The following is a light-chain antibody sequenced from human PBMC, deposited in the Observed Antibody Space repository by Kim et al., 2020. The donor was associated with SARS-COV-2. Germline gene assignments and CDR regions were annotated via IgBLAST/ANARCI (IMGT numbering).Light chain of an antibody. CDR3: SSYTSSSTV. Sequence: VSGSPVQSITLSSTGPNNDYVSLYQQHPGKAPKLMIYDVSKGPSGISNRFSGSKSGNTASLTISGLQAEDEADYFCSSYTSSSTVFGGGTQLTVL. CDR2: DVS. V-gene: IGLV2-14*03. J-gene: IGLJ2*01. CDR1: NNDY.